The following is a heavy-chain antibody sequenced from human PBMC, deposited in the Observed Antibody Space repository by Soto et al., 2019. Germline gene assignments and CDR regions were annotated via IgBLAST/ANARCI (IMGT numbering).Heavy chain of an antibody. CDR3: AKDLIGYDFWSGYYRTPDYSYYGMDV. Sequence: GGSLRLSCAASGFTFSSYGMHWVRQAPGKGLEWVAVISFDGSNKYYADSVKGRFTISRDNSKNTLYLQMNSLRAEDTAVYYCAKDLIGYDFWSGYYRTPDYSYYGMDVWGQGTTVTVSS. D-gene: IGHD3-3*01. V-gene: IGHV3-30*18. J-gene: IGHJ6*02. CDR1: GFTFSSYG. CDR2: ISFDGSNK.